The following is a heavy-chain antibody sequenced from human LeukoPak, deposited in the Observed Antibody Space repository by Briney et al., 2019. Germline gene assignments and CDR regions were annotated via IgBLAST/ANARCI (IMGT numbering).Heavy chain of an antibody. Sequence: PSETLSLTCAVYGGSFSGYYWSWIRQPPGKGLEWIGEINHSGSTNYNPSLKSRVTISVDTSKNQFSLKLSSVTAADTAVYYCARFLYGGNGFVFGGYNWFDPWGQGTLVTVSS. J-gene: IGHJ5*02. CDR2: INHSGST. CDR3: ARFLYGGNGFVFGGYNWFDP. CDR1: GGSFSGYY. D-gene: IGHD4-23*01. V-gene: IGHV4-34*01.